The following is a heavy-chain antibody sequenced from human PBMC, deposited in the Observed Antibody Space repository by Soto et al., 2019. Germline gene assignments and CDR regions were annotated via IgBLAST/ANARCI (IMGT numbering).Heavy chain of an antibody. D-gene: IGHD6-6*01. Sequence: QVQLQQWGAGLLKPSETLSLTCAVYGGSFSGYYWSWIRQPPGKGLEWIGEINHSGSTNYNPSLQSLVTISVDTSKNQFSLKLSSVTAADTAVYYCARGRIAARYYYYYMDVWGKGTTVTVSS. CDR1: GGSFSGYY. CDR3: ARGRIAARYYYYYMDV. J-gene: IGHJ6*03. CDR2: INHSGST. V-gene: IGHV4-34*01.